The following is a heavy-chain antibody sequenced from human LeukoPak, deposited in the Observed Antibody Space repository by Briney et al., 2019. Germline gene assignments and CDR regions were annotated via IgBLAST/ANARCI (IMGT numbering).Heavy chain of an antibody. Sequence: SETLSLTCTVSGGSISSYYWSWIRQPPGKGLEWIGYIYYSGSTNYNPSLKSRVTISVDTSKNQFSLKLSSVTAAGTAVYYCARDRTIYGSGSYYNDYYYCGMDVWGQGTTVTVSS. J-gene: IGHJ6*02. V-gene: IGHV4-59*01. D-gene: IGHD3-10*01. CDR1: GGSISSYY. CDR3: ARDRTIYGSGSYYNDYYYCGMDV. CDR2: IYYSGST.